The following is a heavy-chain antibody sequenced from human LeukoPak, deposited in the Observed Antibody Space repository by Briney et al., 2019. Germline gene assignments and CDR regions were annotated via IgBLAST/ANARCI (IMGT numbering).Heavy chain of an antibody. V-gene: IGHV3-11*01. CDR1: GFTFSDCY. Sequence: PGGSLRLSCAASGFTFSDCYMSWIRQAPGKGLEWVSYISSSGGTIYYADSVKGRFTISRDNAKNSLYLQMNSLRAEDTAVYYCARDGSYGDYGIYYYYGMDVWGQGTTVTVSS. D-gene: IGHD4-17*01. J-gene: IGHJ6*02. CDR2: ISSSGGTI. CDR3: ARDGSYGDYGIYYYYGMDV.